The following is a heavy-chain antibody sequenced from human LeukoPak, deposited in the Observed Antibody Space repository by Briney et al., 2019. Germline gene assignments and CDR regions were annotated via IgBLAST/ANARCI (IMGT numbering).Heavy chain of an antibody. D-gene: IGHD3-16*01. J-gene: IGHJ5*02. CDR1: EFTFSLYW. CDR3: VRQMIRFWFDP. CDR2: INPDGSQE. Sequence: GGSLRLSCAASEFTFSLYWMTWVRQSPGKGLEWVADINPDGSQEYSVDYVKGRFTISRDNAKNSLFLHMNSLRADDTATYYCVRQMIRFWFDPWGQGTRVTVSS. V-gene: IGHV3-7*01.